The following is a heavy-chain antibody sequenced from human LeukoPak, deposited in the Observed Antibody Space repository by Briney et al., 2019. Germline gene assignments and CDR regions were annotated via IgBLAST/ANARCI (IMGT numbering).Heavy chain of an antibody. J-gene: IGHJ4*02. CDR3: ARRSGYYPY. V-gene: IGHV4-34*01. CDR2: INHSGST. D-gene: IGHD3-3*01. CDR1: GGSFSGYY. Sequence: SETLSLTCAVYGGSFSGYYWSWIRQPPGKGLEWIGEINHSGSTNYNPSLKSRVTISVDTSKNQFSLKLSSVTAADTAMYYCARRSGYYPYWGQGTLVTVSS.